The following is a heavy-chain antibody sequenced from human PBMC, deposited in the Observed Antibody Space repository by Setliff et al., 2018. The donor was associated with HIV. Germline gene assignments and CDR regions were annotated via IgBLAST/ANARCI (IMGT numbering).Heavy chain of an antibody. Sequence: ASVKVSCKASGYSFTGYYIHWVRQAPGQGLEWMGWINPDNGVTYYRQTFQGRVTMTRDTSIDTAYMDLSSLRSDDTALYYCARDPTLDDSNPFDIWGQGQWSPSPQ. D-gene: IGHD3-22*01. CDR3: ARDPTLDDSNPFDI. CDR2: INPDNGVT. V-gene: IGHV1-2*02. CDR1: GYSFTGYY. J-gene: IGHJ3*02.